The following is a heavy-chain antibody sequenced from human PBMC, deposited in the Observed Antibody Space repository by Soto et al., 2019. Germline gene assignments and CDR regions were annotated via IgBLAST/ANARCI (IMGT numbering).Heavy chain of an antibody. D-gene: IGHD3-10*01. J-gene: IGHJ6*02. V-gene: IGHV3-30*18. CDR3: AKAGGAGYYYGMDV. Sequence: GGSLRLSCAASGFTFSNYGMHWVRQAPGKGLEWVTFISYDGRKIYYADSVKGRFTISRDNSKNTLYLQMNSLRGEDTAVFHCAKAGGAGYYYGMDVWGQGTTVTVS. CDR1: GFTFSNYG. CDR2: ISYDGRKI.